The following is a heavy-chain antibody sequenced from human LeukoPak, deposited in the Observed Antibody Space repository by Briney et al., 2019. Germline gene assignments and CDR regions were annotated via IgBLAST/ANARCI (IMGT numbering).Heavy chain of an antibody. V-gene: IGHV4-34*01. J-gene: IGHJ4*02. D-gene: IGHD3-9*01. Sequence: SETLSLTCAVYGGSFRGYYWSWSRQPPGKGLGWVGEINLSGSANYNPSLKSRVTISVDTSKNQFSLKLRSVTAADTAVYYCARGFFDRPGYFDSRLPYYFDYWRQGTLVTVSS. CDR3: ARGFFDRPGYFDSRLPYYFDY. CDR1: GGSFRGYY. CDR2: INLSGSA.